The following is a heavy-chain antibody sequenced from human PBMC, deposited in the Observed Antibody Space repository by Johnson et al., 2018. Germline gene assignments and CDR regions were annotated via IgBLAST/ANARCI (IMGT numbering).Heavy chain of an antibody. V-gene: IGHV3-30*18. CDR1: GFTFSSYG. CDR2: ISYDGSNK. CDR3: AKEGWFGGNYYYYYMDV. J-gene: IGHJ6*03. D-gene: IGHD3-10*01. Sequence: QVQLVQSGGGVVQPGRSLRLSCAASGFTFSSYGMHWVRQAPGKGLEWVAVISYDGSNKYYADSVKGRFTISRDNSKNTLYLQMNSLRAEDTAVYYCAKEGWFGGNYYYYYMDVWGKGTTVTVSS.